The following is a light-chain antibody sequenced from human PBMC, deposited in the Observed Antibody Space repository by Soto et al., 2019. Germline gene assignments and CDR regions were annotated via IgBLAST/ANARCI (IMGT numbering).Light chain of an antibody. Sequence: QSALTQPRSVSVSPGQSVTVSCIGTSSDVGGYNSVSWYQEHPGKAPKLMIYDVIKRPSGVPDRFSGSKSGNTASLTISGLLAEDEADYYCCSYVGSYSYVFGTGTKVTVL. CDR1: SSDVGGYNS. CDR3: CSYVGSYSYV. CDR2: DVI. V-gene: IGLV2-11*01. J-gene: IGLJ1*01.